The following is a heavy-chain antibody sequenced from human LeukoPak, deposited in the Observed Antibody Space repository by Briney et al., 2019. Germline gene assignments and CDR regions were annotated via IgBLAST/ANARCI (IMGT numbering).Heavy chain of an antibody. D-gene: IGHD3-10*01. V-gene: IGHV3-23*01. CDR1: GFTFSSYA. CDR2: ISNSAGST. CDR3: AKRASGSGTSLYYFDY. Sequence: TGGSLRLSCAASGFTFSSYAMSWVRQAPGKGLEWVSVISNSAGSTIYADSVKGRFTISRDNSKNTLYLQMNSLRAEDTAVYYCAKRASGSGTSLYYFDYWGQGTLVTVSS. J-gene: IGHJ4*02.